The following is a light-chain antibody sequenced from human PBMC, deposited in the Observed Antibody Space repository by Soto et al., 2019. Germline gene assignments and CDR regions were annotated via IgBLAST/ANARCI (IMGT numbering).Light chain of an antibody. J-gene: IGKJ1*01. V-gene: IGKV1-39*01. CDR1: QSISSY. Sequence: DIQMTQSPSSLSASVGDRVTITCRASQSISSYLNWYQQKPGKAPKLLIYAASSLQSGVPSRFSGSGSGTEFTRTINSLQPEDFATDDCQQSYSTPWTYGQGTKVEIK. CDR3: QQSYSTPWT. CDR2: AAS.